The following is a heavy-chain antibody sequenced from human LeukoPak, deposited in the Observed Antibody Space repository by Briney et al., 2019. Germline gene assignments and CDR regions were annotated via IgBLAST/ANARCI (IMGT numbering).Heavy chain of an antibody. CDR3: ARGPYSYDSSGAFDI. CDR1: GYTFTSYY. D-gene: IGHD3-22*01. Sequence: ASVKVSCKASGYTFTSYYMHWVRQAPGQGLEWMGIINPSGGSTSYAQKFQGRVTMTRDMSTSTVYMELKSLRSDDTAVYFCARGPYSYDSSGAFDIWGQGTMVTVSS. V-gene: IGHV1-46*01. CDR2: INPSGGST. J-gene: IGHJ3*02.